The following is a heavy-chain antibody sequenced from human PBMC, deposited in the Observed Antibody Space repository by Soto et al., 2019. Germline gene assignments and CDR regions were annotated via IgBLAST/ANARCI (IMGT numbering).Heavy chain of an antibody. J-gene: IGHJ4*02. CDR1: GFTFSDAW. CDR3: TTDRRGDYAPQFDS. V-gene: IGHV3-15*01. Sequence: GGSLRLSCAPSGFTFSDAWTSWVRQAPGKGLEWVGRIKSKGDGGTTDYAAPVKGRYTISRDDSKNMLYLQMNSLKTEDTAVYYCTTDRRGDYAPQFDSWGQGTLVTVSS. D-gene: IGHD4-17*01. CDR2: IKSKGDGGTT.